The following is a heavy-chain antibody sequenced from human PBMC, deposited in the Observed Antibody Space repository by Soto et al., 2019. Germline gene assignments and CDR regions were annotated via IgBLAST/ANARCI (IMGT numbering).Heavy chain of an antibody. CDR2: IYHSGST. CDR3: ARVAMVRGVSHFDY. CDR1: GGSISSGGYS. D-gene: IGHD3-10*01. Sequence: PSETLSLTCAVSGGSISSGGYSWSWIRQPPGKGLEWIGYIYHSGSTYYNPSLKSRVTISVDRSKNQFSLKLSSVTAADTAVYYCARVAMVRGVSHFDYWGQGTLVTVSS. J-gene: IGHJ4*02. V-gene: IGHV4-30-2*01.